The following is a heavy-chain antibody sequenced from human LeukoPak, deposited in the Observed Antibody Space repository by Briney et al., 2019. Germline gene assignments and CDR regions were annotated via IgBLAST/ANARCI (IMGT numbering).Heavy chain of an antibody. CDR2: ISSTGGTT. V-gene: IGHV3-23*01. Sequence: GGSLRLSCAASGITLSSYGMSWVRQAPGKGLEWVSSISSTGGTTYYADSVKGRFTISRDNSKNTLYLQMNSLRAEDTAIYYCAKNGDRGAYCTGGTCYPYFYYYMDVWGKGTTVTI. J-gene: IGHJ6*03. D-gene: IGHD2-15*01. CDR1: GITLSSYG. CDR3: AKNGDRGAYCTGGTCYPYFYYYMDV.